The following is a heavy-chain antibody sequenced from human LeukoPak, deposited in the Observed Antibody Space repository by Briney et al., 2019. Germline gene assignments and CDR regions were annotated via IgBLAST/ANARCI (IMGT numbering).Heavy chain of an antibody. CDR3: VKPPYSSSWYPFDY. CDR1: GFTFSSYT. J-gene: IGHJ4*02. D-gene: IGHD6-13*01. Sequence: GGSLRLSCSASGFTFSSYTMHWVRQAPGKGLEYVSAISSNGGSTYYADSVKGRFTISRDNSKNTLYLQMRSLRTEDTAVYYCVKPPYSSSWYPFDYWGQGTLVTVSS. V-gene: IGHV3-64D*06. CDR2: ISSNGGST.